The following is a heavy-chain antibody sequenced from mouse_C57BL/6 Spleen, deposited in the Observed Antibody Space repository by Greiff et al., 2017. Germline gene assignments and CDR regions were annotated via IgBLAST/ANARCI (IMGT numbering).Heavy chain of an antibody. V-gene: IGHV1-54*01. Sequence: QVQLQQSGAELVRPGTSVKVSCKASGYAFTNYLIEWVKQRPGQGLEWIGVINPGSGGTNYNEKFKGKATLTADKSSSTAYMQLSSLASEDSAVYFCARSERLAAWFAYWGQGTLVTVSA. D-gene: IGHD2-4*01. CDR3: ARSERLAAWFAY. CDR1: GYAFTNYL. CDR2: INPGSGGT. J-gene: IGHJ3*01.